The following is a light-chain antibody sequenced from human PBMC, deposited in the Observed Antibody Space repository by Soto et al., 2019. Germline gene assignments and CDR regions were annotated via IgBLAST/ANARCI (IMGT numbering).Light chain of an antibody. CDR2: EVT. J-gene: IGLJ2*01. CDR3: SSYTTSGTVI. V-gene: IGLV2-14*01. CDR1: ISDVGGYNY. Sequence: QSALTQPASVSGSPGQSITISCTGTISDVGGYNYVSWYQQHPGKAPKLMIYEVTDRPSGVSNRFSGSKSGSTASLTISGLQAEEEADYYCSSYTTSGTVIFGGGTKVTVL.